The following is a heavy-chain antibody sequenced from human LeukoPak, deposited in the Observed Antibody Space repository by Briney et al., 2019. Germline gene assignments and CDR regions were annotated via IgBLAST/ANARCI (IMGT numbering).Heavy chain of an antibody. CDR1: GGSISSYY. CDR3: TRGSIAYYYMDV. Sequence: SETLSLTCTVAGGSISSYYWSWIRQPPGKGLEWIGNIYYSGSTNYNPSLKSRVTISVDTSKNQFSLKLSSVTAADTAVYYCTRGSIAYYYMDVWGKGTTVTISS. CDR2: IYYSGST. D-gene: IGHD3-22*01. V-gene: IGHV4-59*01. J-gene: IGHJ6*03.